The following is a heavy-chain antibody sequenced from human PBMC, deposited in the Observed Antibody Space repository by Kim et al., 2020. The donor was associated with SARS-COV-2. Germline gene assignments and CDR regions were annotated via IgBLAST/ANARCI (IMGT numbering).Heavy chain of an antibody. Sequence: SETLSLTCAVYGGSFSGYYWSWIRQPPGKGLEWIGEINHSGSTNYNPSLKSRVTISVDTSKNQFSLKLSSVTAADTAVYYCARGWSRDGYNWDYWGQGTLVTVSS. V-gene: IGHV4-34*01. CDR3: ARGWSRDGYNWDY. D-gene: IGHD5-12*01. J-gene: IGHJ4*02. CDR1: GGSFSGYY. CDR2: INHSGST.